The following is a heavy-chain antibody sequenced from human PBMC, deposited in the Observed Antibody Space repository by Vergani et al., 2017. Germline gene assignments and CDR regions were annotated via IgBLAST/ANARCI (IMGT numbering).Heavy chain of an antibody. CDR1: GYTFTSYA. V-gene: IGHV1-3*01. D-gene: IGHD2-2*01. CDR2: INAGNGNT. CDR3: ARGLHLYCSSTSCYLRGAFDM. Sequence: QVQLVQSGAEVKKPGASVKVSCKDSGYTFTSYAMHWVRQAPGQRLEWMGWINAGNGNTKYSQKFQGRVTITRDTSASTAYMELSRLRSEATAVYYCARGLHLYCSSTSCYLRGAFDMWGQGTMVTV. J-gene: IGHJ3*02.